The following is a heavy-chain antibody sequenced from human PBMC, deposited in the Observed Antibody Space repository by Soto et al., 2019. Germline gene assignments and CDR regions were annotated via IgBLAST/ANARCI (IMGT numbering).Heavy chain of an antibody. J-gene: IGHJ6*02. CDR1: GGSVSSGSYY. CDR3: GGDSLPYCSGCSCYSGGMDV. V-gene: IGHV4-61*01. Sequence: QVQLQESGPGLVKPSETLSLTCTVSGGSVSSGSYYWSWIRQPPGKGLEWIGYIYYSGSTNYNPPPKSRVNISANTSKNQLSMMLSFVTAAETAVYYCGGDSLPYCSGCSCYSGGMDVWGQGTTVTVSS. CDR2: IYYSGST. D-gene: IGHD2-15*01.